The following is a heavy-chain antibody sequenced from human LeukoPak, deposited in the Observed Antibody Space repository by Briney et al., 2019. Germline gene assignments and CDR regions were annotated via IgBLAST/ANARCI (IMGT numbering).Heavy chain of an antibody. V-gene: IGHV1-18*01. CDR3: AKRVPAAAGTRFDY. J-gene: IGHJ4*02. Sequence: ASVKVSCKASGYTFTSYGISWVRQAPGQGLEWMGWISAYNGNTNYAQKLQGRVTMTTDTSTSTAHMELRSLRSDDTAIYYCAKRVPAAAGTRFDYWGQGTLVTVSS. CDR1: GYTFTSYG. CDR2: ISAYNGNT. D-gene: IGHD6-13*01.